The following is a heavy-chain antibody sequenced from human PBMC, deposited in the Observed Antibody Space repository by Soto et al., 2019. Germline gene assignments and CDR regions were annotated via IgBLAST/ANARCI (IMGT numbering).Heavy chain of an antibody. V-gene: IGHV3-23*01. J-gene: IGHJ4*02. Sequence: EVQLLESGGGLVQPGGSLRLSCAASGFTFSSYAMSWVRQAPGKGLEWVSAISGSGGSTYYADSVKGRFTISRDNSKNTLYLLMNSLRDEDTAVYYCAKVWWDFPDYFDYWGQGTLVTVSS. CDR1: GFTFSSYA. CDR2: ISGSGGST. CDR3: AKVWWDFPDYFDY. D-gene: IGHD2-21*01.